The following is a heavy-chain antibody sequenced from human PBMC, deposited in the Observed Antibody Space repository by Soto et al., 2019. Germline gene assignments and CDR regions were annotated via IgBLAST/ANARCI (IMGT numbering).Heavy chain of an antibody. CDR1: GGSFTSNNW. Sequence: PSESLSLTCAVSGGSFTSNNWWTWVRQPPGQGLEWIGEIYRTGSTNYNPSLKSRVTISLDKSENQFSLKVTSLTAADTAVYYCASRDPGTSVDYWGQGTLVTVSS. D-gene: IGHD1-7*01. CDR2: IYRTGST. CDR3: ASRDPGTSVDY. J-gene: IGHJ4*02. V-gene: IGHV4-4*02.